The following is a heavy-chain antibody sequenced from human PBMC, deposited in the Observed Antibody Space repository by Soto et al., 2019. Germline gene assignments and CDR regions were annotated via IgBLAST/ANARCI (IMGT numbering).Heavy chain of an antibody. CDR1: GGSFSGYY. D-gene: IGHD6-6*01. V-gene: IGHV4-34*01. J-gene: IGHJ4*02. CDR2: INHSGST. Sequence: QVQLQQWGAGLLKPSETLSLTCAVYGGSFSGYYWSWIRQPPGKGLEWIGEINHSGSTNYNPSLKSRVTITVDTSKNQFSVKLSSVTAADTAVYYCARGRNSSSSVIVTKTFDYWGQGTLVTVSS. CDR3: ARGRNSSSSVIVTKTFDY.